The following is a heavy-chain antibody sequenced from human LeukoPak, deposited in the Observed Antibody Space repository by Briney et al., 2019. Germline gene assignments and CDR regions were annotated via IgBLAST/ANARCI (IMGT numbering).Heavy chain of an antibody. Sequence: PGGSLRLSCAASGFTFSSYAMSWVRQAPGKGLEWVSAISGSGGSTYYADSVKGRSTISRDNSKNTLYLQMNSLRAEDTAVYYCAKAGRDFWSGPSMDVWGKGTTVTVSS. CDR2: ISGSGGST. D-gene: IGHD3-3*01. V-gene: IGHV3-23*01. J-gene: IGHJ6*03. CDR3: AKAGRDFWSGPSMDV. CDR1: GFTFSSYA.